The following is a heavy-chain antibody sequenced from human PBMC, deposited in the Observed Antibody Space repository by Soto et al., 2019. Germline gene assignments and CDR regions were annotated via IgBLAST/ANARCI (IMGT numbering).Heavy chain of an antibody. D-gene: IGHD2-15*01. CDR2: MNPNSGET. V-gene: IGHV1-8*01. J-gene: IGHJ5*02. CDR3: ARVAVAARPRWYNWFDP. Sequence: QEQLVHSGAEVKKPGASVKVSCKTSGYTFTDYDINWVRQATGQGLEWIGWMNPNSGETGYAQKFQGRVTMTRSASLSTAYLELSRLRSEDTAVYYCARVAVAARPRWYNWFDPWGQGTLVTVSS. CDR1: GYTFTDYD.